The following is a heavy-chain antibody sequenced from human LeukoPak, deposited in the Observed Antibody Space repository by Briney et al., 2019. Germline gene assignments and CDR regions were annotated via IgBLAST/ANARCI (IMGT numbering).Heavy chain of an antibody. CDR2: IVVGSGNT. D-gene: IGHD6-19*01. V-gene: IGHV1-58*01. CDR1: GFTFTSSA. CDR3: AADPHSSGWYPGY. Sequence: ASVKVSCKASGFTFTSSAVQWVRQARGQRLEWIGWIVVGSGNTNYAQKFQERVTITRDMSTSTAYMELSSLRSEDTAVYYCAADPHSSGWYPGYWGQGTLVTVSS. J-gene: IGHJ4*02.